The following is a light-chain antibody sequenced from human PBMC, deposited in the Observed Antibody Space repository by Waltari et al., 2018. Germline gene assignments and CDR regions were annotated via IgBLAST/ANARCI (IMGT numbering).Light chain of an antibody. Sequence: DIQMTQSPSTLTVSVGDRVTITCRARQSISSGLAWYQQKPGKAPKLLIYKASSLESGVPSRFSGSGSGTEFTLTISSLQPDDFATYYCQQYNSYSGTFGQGTKVEIK. V-gene: IGKV1-5*03. CDR3: QQYNSYSGT. J-gene: IGKJ1*01. CDR2: KAS. CDR1: QSISSG.